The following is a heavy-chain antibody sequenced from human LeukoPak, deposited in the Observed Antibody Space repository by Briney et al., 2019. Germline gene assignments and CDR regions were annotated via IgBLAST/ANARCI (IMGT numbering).Heavy chain of an antibody. V-gene: IGHV3-15*01. CDR1: GFTFSNAW. J-gene: IGHJ1*01. CDR3: TYYILH. D-gene: IGHD1-26*01. Sequence: GGSLRLSCGASGFTFSNAWMSWVPQAPGKGLEWVGRIKSKTDAGTTDYAAPVKGRFTISRDDSKNTLYLQMNSLKTEDTAVYYCTYYILHWGEGTLVTVSS. CDR2: IKSKTDAGTT.